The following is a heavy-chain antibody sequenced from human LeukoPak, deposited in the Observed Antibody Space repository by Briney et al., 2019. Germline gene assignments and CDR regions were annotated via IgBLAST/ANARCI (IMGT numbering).Heavy chain of an antibody. CDR2: INQSGST. CDR3: ARVYGSGSSAFDI. D-gene: IGHD3-10*01. Sequence: KPSETLSLTCTVSGGSISSTTYYWGWIRQPPGKGLEWIGEINQSGSTNYNPSLKSRVTISVDTSKNQFSLRLSSVTAADTAVYYCARVYGSGSSAFDIWGQGTMVTVSS. J-gene: IGHJ3*02. CDR1: GGSISSTTYY. V-gene: IGHV4-39*07.